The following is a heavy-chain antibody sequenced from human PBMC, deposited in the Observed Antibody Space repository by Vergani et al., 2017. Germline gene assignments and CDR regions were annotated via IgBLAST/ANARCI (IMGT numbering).Heavy chain of an antibody. D-gene: IGHD1-20*01. V-gene: IGHV3-15*01. J-gene: IGHJ4*01. CDR1: EFTFSDVW. CDR3: ARAYGRYDWFDY. Sequence: VQLVESGGGVVQPGGSLRLSCAASEFTFSDVWMSWVRQAPGKGLEWVARIKSNADGGSADYAASVKGRFIISRDDSKNFLYLQMNSLRVEDTAVYYCARAYGRYDWFDYWGQRTLVTVSS. CDR2: IKSNADGGSA.